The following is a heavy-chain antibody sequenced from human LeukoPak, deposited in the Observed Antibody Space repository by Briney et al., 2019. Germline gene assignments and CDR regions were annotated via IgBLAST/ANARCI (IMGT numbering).Heavy chain of an antibody. J-gene: IGHJ6*02. CDR1: GFTVSSNY. V-gene: IGHV3-53*04. D-gene: IGHD3-10*01. Sequence: GGSLRLSCAASGFTVSSNYMSWVRQAPGKGLEWVSVIYSGGSTYYADSVKGRFTISRHNSKNTLYLQMNSLRADDTAVYYCARDGAIRGPFCGMDVWRQGTTATV. CDR2: IYSGGST. CDR3: ARDGAIRGPFCGMDV.